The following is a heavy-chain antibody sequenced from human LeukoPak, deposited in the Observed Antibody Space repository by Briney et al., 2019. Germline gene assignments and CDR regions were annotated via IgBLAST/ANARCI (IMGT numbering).Heavy chain of an antibody. CDR1: GGSISSYY. J-gene: IGHJ6*03. V-gene: IGHV4-4*07. Sequence: SETLSLTCTASGGSISSYYWSWIRQPAGKGLEWIGRIYTSGSTNYNPSLKSRVTMSVDTSKNQFSLKLSSVTAADTAVYYCARDQSAQYYYYMDVWGKGTTVTVSS. CDR2: IYTSGST. CDR3: ARDQSAQYYYYMDV.